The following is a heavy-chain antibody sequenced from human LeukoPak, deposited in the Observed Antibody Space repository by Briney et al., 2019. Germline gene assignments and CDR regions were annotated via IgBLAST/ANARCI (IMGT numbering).Heavy chain of an antibody. CDR3: ARIQGIAAAGLYDAFDI. Sequence: GGSLRLSCAASGFTFGSYEMNWVRQAPGKGLEWVSYISSSGSTIYYADSVKGRFTISRDNAKNSLYLQMNSLRAEDTAVYYCARIQGIAAAGLYDAFDIWGQGTMVTVSS. D-gene: IGHD6-13*01. CDR1: GFTFGSYE. J-gene: IGHJ3*02. V-gene: IGHV3-48*03. CDR2: ISSSGSTI.